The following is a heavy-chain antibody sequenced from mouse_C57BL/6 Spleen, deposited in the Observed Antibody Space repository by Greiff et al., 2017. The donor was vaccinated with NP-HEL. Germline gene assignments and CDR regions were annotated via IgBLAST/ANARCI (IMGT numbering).Heavy chain of an antibody. CDR1: GFTFSDYG. V-gene: IGHV5-15*01. J-gene: IGHJ2*01. D-gene: IGHD2-1*01. CDR2: ISNLAYSI. Sequence: EVHLVESGGGLVQPGGSLKLSCAASGFTFSDYGMAWVRQAPRKGPEWVAVISNLAYSIYYADTVTGRFTISRENAKNTLYLEMSSLRSEDTAMYYCARCGNYEGYYFDYWGQGTTLTVSS. CDR3: ARCGNYEGYYFDY.